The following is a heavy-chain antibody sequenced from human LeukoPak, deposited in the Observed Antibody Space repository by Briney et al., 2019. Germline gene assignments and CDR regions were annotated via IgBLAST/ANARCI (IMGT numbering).Heavy chain of an antibody. Sequence: GGSLRLSCTASGFTFSNYAMSWVRQAPGKGLEWVSTISGSDGSTYYADSVKGRFTISRDNAKNSLYLQMNSLRAEDTAVYYCARDRSLWFGESYGYFDYWGQGTLVTVSS. J-gene: IGHJ4*02. CDR1: GFTFSNYA. D-gene: IGHD3-10*01. V-gene: IGHV3-23*01. CDR2: ISGSDGST. CDR3: ARDRSLWFGESYGYFDY.